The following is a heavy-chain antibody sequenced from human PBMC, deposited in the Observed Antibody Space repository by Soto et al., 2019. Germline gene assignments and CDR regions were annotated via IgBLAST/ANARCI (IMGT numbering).Heavy chain of an antibody. CDR3: ARDFTTRSYGVDV. Sequence: QAQLVQSGAEVKKPGASVKVSCKASGYTFTGAYIHWVRQAPEQGLEWMGCINPNSGGTEFAQKFQGRVTVTRDTSITTVYMEMNRLRSDDTGVYYCARDFTTRSYGVDVWGQGTAVTVSS. D-gene: IGHD3-10*01. CDR1: GYTFTGAY. CDR2: INPNSGGT. J-gene: IGHJ6*02. V-gene: IGHV1-2*02.